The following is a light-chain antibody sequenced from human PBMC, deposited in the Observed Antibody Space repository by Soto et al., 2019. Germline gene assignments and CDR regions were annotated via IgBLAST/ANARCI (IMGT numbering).Light chain of an antibody. V-gene: IGKV1-17*01. CDR1: QGIRND. Sequence: DIQMTQSPSSLSASVGYRFTITCRAGQGIRNDLGWYQQKPVKAPKLLIYDASSLESGVPSRFSGSGSGTEFTLTISSLQPDDFATYYCQHYNSYSEAFGQGTTGDIK. J-gene: IGKJ1*01. CDR2: DAS. CDR3: QHYNSYSEA.